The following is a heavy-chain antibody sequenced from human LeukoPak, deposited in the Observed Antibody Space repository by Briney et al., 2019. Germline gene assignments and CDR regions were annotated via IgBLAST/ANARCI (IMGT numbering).Heavy chain of an antibody. D-gene: IGHD3-22*01. CDR2: ISGYGGST. CDR3: AKDLGSSGYYGSTSNYFDY. V-gene: IGHV3-23*01. Sequence: GGSLILSCAAYRFQFTTYAMTWVRQATGWGLEWVSAISGYGGSTYYVDSVKGRYTISRDNSKNTLYLQMNSVRAEDTGVYYSAKDLGSSGYYGSTSNYFDYCGHGTLVTVSS. CDR1: RFQFTTYA. J-gene: IGHJ4*01.